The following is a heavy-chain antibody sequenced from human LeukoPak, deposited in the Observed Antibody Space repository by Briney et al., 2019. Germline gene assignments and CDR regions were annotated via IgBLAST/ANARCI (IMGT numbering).Heavy chain of an antibody. V-gene: IGHV3-49*04. CDR2: IRSKAYGGTT. D-gene: IGHD3-22*01. CDR3: TRDTVYYYDSSGYYYYYYMDV. Sequence: GGSLRLSCAASGFTFSSYAMHWVRQAPGKGLEWVGFIRSKAYGGTTEYAASVKGRFTISRDDSKSIAYLQMNSLKTEDTAVYYCTRDTVYYYDSSGYYYYYYMDVWGKGTTVTVSS. J-gene: IGHJ6*03. CDR1: GFTFSSYA.